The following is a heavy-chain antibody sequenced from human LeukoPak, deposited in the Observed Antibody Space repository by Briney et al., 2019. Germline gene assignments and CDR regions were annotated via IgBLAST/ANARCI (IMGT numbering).Heavy chain of an antibody. CDR1: GFTFSNAW. CDR3: TTDLVATSLQVLFDY. J-gene: IGHJ4*02. CDR2: IKSKTDGGTT. Sequence: GGSLRLSCAASGFTFSNAWMSWVRQAPGKGLEWVGRIKSKTDGGTTDYAAPVKGRFTISRDDSKNTLYLQMNSLKTEDTAVYYCTTDLVATSLQVLFDYWGQGTLVTVSS. D-gene: IGHD5-12*01. V-gene: IGHV3-15*01.